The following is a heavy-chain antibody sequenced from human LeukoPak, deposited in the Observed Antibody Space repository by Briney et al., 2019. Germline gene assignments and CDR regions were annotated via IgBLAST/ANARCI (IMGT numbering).Heavy chain of an antibody. Sequence: PGGSLRLSCAASGFTFSSYAMHWVRQAPGKGLEWVAVISYDGSNKYYADSVKGRFTISRDNSKNTLYLQMNSLRAEDTAVYYCARDGYSSGWPFDYWGREPWSPSPQ. J-gene: IGHJ4*02. CDR1: GFTFSSYA. CDR2: ISYDGSNK. V-gene: IGHV3-30-3*01. D-gene: IGHD6-19*01. CDR3: ARDGYSSGWPFDY.